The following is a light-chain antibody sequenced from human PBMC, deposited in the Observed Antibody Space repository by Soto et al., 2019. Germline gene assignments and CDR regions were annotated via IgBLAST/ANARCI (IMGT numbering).Light chain of an antibody. Sequence: QPALTQPASVSGSPGQSITISCTGTSSDVGTYNYVSWYQQHPGKAPKVMIYDVSNRPSGVSNRFSGSKSGNTASLTISGLQAEDEADYYCSSYTGSSTSVIFGGGTKLTVL. V-gene: IGLV2-14*03. CDR3: SSYTGSSTSVI. CDR1: SSDVGTYNY. CDR2: DVS. J-gene: IGLJ2*01.